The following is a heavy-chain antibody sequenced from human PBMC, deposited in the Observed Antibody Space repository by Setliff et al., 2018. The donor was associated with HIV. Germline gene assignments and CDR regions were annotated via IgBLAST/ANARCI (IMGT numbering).Heavy chain of an antibody. V-gene: IGHV5-51*01. CDR3: ARFVHSSGWYSSSYCLFMDG. D-gene: IGHD3-22*01. CDR2: IHPRDFDI. Sequence: PGESLKISCKASGYTFTNYWTAWVRQMPGKGLEWMGIIHPRDFDIKYSQSFQGQVTISADKSLNTAYLQWSRLKASDTAMYYCARFVHSSGWYSSSYCLFMDGWGKGTTVTVSS. J-gene: IGHJ6*03. CDR1: GYTFTNYW.